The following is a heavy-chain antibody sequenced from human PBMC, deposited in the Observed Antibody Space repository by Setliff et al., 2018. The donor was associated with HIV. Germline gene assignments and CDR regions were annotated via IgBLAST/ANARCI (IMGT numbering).Heavy chain of an antibody. D-gene: IGHD1-26*01. CDR1: AGSFSIFA. Sequence: ASVKVSCKSSAGSFSIFAINWVRQAPGQGLEWMGGMMTIFSTTNYARKFQGRVTITTDESTGTAYMELSNLRSEDTAVYYCATEGAGGSYLRASALDVWGQGTMVTVSS. J-gene: IGHJ3*01. V-gene: IGHV1-69*05. CDR3: ATEGAGGSYLRASALDV. CDR2: MMTIFSTT.